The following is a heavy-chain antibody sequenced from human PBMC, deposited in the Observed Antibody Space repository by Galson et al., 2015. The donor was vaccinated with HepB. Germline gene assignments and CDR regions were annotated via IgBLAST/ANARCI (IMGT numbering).Heavy chain of an antibody. CDR2: TYYRSKWYN. D-gene: IGHD2-2*01. Sequence: CAISGDSVSSHSAAWNWIRQSPSRGLEWLGRTYYRSKWYNDYAVSVKSRITINPDTSKNQFSLQLNSVTPEDTAVYYCARDGVVVPAAQRGGMDVWGQGTTVTVSS. J-gene: IGHJ6*02. CDR1: GDSVSSHSAA. CDR3: ARDGVVVPAAQRGGMDV. V-gene: IGHV6-1*01.